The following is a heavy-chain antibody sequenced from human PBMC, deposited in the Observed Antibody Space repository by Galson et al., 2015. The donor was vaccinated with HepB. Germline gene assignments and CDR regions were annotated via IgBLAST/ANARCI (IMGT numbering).Heavy chain of an antibody. CDR3: ARDLWGLKGRDGYNYGGVSYGMDV. Sequence: SLRLSCAASGFTFGSYGMHWVRQAPGKGLEWVAVIWYDGSNKYYADSVQGRFTISRDNSKNTMYLQMNSLRVEDTAVYYCARDLWGLKGRDGYNYGGVSYGMDVWGQGTTVSVSS. D-gene: IGHD5-24*01. V-gene: IGHV3-33*01. CDR1: GFTFGSYG. J-gene: IGHJ6*02. CDR2: IWYDGSNK.